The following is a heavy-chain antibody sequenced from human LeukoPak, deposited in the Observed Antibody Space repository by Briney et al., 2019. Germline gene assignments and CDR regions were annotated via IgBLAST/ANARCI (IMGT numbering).Heavy chain of an antibody. CDR2: ISAYNGNT. J-gene: IGHJ3*02. Sequence: ASVKVSCKASGYTFTSYGISWVRQAPGQGLEWMGWISAYNGNTNYAQKLQGRVTMTTDTSTSTAYMELRSLRSDDTAVYYCARDYYDSSGYYTPLENDAFDIWGQGTMVTVSS. CDR3: ARDYYDSSGYYTPLENDAFDI. V-gene: IGHV1-18*01. D-gene: IGHD3-22*01. CDR1: GYTFTSYG.